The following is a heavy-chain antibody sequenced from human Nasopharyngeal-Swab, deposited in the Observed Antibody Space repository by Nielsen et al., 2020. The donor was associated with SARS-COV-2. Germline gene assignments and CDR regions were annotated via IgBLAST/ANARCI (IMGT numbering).Heavy chain of an antibody. J-gene: IGHJ4*02. CDR1: GYSFTSYW. CDR2: IYPGDSDT. CDR3: ARNGRGDYSDFDY. Sequence: GGSLRLSCKGSGYSFTSYWTGWVRQMPGKGLEWMGIIYPGDSDTRYSPSFQGQVTISADKSISTAYLHWSSLKASDTAMYYCARNGRGDYSDFDYWGQGTLVTVSS. D-gene: IGHD1-26*01. V-gene: IGHV5-51*01.